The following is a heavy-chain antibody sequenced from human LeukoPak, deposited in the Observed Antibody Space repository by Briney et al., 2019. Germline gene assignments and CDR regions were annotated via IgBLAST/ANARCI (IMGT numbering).Heavy chain of an antibody. CDR3: ARNSGNYLGWFDP. Sequence: SETLSLTCTVSGGSISTSSYYWGWIRQPPAKGLEWIGTIHYSGRTYYNPSLKSRVTISVDTSKNQFSLKMRSVTAADTAMYYCARNSGNYLGWFDPWGQGTLVTVSS. D-gene: IGHD1-26*01. CDR2: IHYSGRT. J-gene: IGHJ5*02. CDR1: GGSISTSSYY. V-gene: IGHV4-39*01.